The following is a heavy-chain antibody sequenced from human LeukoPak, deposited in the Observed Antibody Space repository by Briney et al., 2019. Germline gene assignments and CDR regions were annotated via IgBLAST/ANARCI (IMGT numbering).Heavy chain of an antibody. Sequence: GGSLRLSCAASGFTFSNYGMHWVRQAPGKGLEWVAVIWYDGSNKYYADSVKGRFTISRDNSKNTLYLQMNSLRAEDTAVYYCARSRGVIQAFDYWGQGTLVTVSS. J-gene: IGHJ4*02. CDR3: ARSRGVIQAFDY. V-gene: IGHV3-33*01. CDR1: GFTFSNYG. D-gene: IGHD3-10*01. CDR2: IWYDGSNK.